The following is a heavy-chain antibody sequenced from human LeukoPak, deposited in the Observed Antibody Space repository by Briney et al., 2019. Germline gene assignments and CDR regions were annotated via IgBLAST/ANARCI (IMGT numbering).Heavy chain of an antibody. V-gene: IGHV3-74*01. J-gene: IGHJ4*02. Sequence: GGSLRVSCVASGFTFSSYWMHWVRQAPGKGLVWVSHINIDGSSTDYADSVKGRFTISRDNAKNTLYLQLNSLRAEDTAVYYCARVRYCSSTSCYIYFEYWGQGTLVTVSS. CDR3: ARVRYCSSTSCYIYFEY. CDR1: GFTFSSYW. CDR2: INIDGSST. D-gene: IGHD2-2*02.